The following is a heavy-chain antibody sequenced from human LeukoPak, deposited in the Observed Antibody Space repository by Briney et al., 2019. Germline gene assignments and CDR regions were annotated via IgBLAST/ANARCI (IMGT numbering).Heavy chain of an antibody. Sequence: GGSLRLSCAASGFTVSSNYMSWVRQAPGKGLEWVANIKQDGSEKYYVDSVKGRFTISRDNAKNSLYLQITSLRAEDTAVYYCARDRGTTASIVGAFDIWGQGTMVTVSS. V-gene: IGHV3-7*01. J-gene: IGHJ3*02. D-gene: IGHD1-1*01. CDR1: GFTVSSNY. CDR2: IKQDGSEK. CDR3: ARDRGTTASIVGAFDI.